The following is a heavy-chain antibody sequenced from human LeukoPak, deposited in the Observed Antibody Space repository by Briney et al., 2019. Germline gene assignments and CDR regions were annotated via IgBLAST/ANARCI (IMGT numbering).Heavy chain of an antibody. CDR3: ARDFRWASGGIRWFDP. Sequence: PSETLSLTCTVSGGSISSGDYYWSWIRQPPGKGLEWIGYIYYSGSTYYNPSLKSRVTISVDTSKNQFSLKLSSVTAADTAVYYCARDFRWASGGIRWFDPWGQGTLVTVSS. V-gene: IGHV4-30-4*01. J-gene: IGHJ5*02. CDR2: IYYSGST. D-gene: IGHD2-15*01. CDR1: GGSISSGDYY.